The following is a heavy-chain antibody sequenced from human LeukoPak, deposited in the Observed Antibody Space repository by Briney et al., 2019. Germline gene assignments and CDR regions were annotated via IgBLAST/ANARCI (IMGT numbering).Heavy chain of an antibody. J-gene: IGHJ4*02. CDR2: IYSGGST. V-gene: IGHV3-66*04. CDR3: ARPGFGELLRDY. CDR1: GFTASSNY. Sequence: GGSLRLSCAASGFTASSNYMSWVRQAPGKGLEWVSVIYSGGSTYYADSVKGRFTISRDNSKNTLYLQMNSLRAEDTAVYYCARPGFGELLRDYWGQGTLVTVSS. D-gene: IGHD3-10*01.